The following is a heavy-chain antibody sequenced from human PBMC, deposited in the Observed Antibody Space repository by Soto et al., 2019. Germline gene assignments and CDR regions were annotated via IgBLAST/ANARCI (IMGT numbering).Heavy chain of an antibody. CDR3: ARSSKGVAFDI. V-gene: IGHV4-59*01. CDR2: IYYSGST. J-gene: IGHJ3*02. CDR1: GGSISSYY. Sequence: PSETLSLTCPVSGGSISSYYWSWIRQPPGKGLEWIGYIYYSGSTNYNPSLKSRVTISVDTSKNQFSLKLSSVTAADTAVYYCARSSKGVAFDIWGQGTMVTVS.